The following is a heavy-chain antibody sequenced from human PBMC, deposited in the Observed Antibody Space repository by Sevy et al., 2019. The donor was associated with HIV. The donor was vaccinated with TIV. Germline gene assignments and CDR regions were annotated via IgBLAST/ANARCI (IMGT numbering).Heavy chain of an antibody. CDR3: AREDRYCSGGSCYPLYFDY. CDR1: GGSISSYY. J-gene: IGHJ4*02. V-gene: IGHV4-59*01. D-gene: IGHD2-15*01. Sequence: SETLSPTCTVSGGSISSYYWSWIRQPPGKGLEWIGYIYYSGSTNYNPSLKSRVTISVDTSKNQFSLKLSSVTAADTAVYYCAREDRYCSGGSCYPLYFDYWGQGTLVTVSS. CDR2: IYYSGST.